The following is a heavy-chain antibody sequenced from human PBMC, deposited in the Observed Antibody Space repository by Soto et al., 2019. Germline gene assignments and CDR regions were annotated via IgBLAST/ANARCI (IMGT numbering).Heavy chain of an antibody. CDR3: ARRAAAVNHPLDY. V-gene: IGHV3-48*03. D-gene: IGHD6-13*01. CDR1: GFTFSSYE. J-gene: IGHJ4*02. CDR2: ISSSGSTI. Sequence: GGYLRLSCAASGFTFSSYEMNWVRQAPGKGLEWASYISSSGSTIYYADSVKGRFTISRDNAKNSLYLQMNSLRAEDTAVYYCARRAAAVNHPLDYWGQGTLVTVSS.